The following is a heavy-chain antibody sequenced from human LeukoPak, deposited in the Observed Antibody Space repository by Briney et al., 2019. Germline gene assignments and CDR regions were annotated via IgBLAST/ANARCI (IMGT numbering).Heavy chain of an antibody. CDR3: AKEDCGGDCYPGY. CDR1: GFTFSSYS. D-gene: IGHD2-21*02. Sequence: GGSLRLSCAASGFTFSSYSMNWVRQAPGKGLEWVSSISSSSSNIYYADSVKGRFTISRDNSKNTLYLQMNSLRAEDTAVYYCAKEDCGGDCYPGYWGQGTLVTVSS. J-gene: IGHJ4*02. V-gene: IGHV3-21*01. CDR2: ISSSSSNI.